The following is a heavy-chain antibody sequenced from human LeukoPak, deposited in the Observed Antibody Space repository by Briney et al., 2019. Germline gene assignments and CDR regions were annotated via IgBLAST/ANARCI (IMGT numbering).Heavy chain of an antibody. Sequence: PSETLSLTCAVYGGSFSGYYWSWIRQPPGKGLEWIGEINHSGSTNYNPSLKSRVTISVDTSKNQFSLKLSSVTAADTAVYYCAWDSSGYSYWGQGTLVTVSS. J-gene: IGHJ4*02. V-gene: IGHV4-34*01. D-gene: IGHD3-22*01. CDR1: GGSFSGYY. CDR2: INHSGST. CDR3: AWDSSGYSY.